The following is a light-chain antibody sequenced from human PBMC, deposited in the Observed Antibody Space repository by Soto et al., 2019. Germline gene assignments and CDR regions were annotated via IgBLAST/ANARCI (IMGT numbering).Light chain of an antibody. CDR3: CSYATTFHV. Sequence: QSALTQPRSVSGSPGQSVTISCTGPTIDVDSSNYVSWYQQHPGKAPKLMIYDVSERPSGVPDRFSGSKSGSTASLTISGLQAEDEADHYCCSYATTFHVFGSGTKGTVL. CDR2: DVS. V-gene: IGLV2-11*01. J-gene: IGLJ1*01. CDR1: TIDVDSSNY.